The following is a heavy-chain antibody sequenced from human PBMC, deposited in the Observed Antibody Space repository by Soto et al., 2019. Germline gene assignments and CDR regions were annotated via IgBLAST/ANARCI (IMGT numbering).Heavy chain of an antibody. J-gene: IGHJ6*02. V-gene: IGHV5-51*01. CDR2: IYPGDSDT. CDR3: ARQEGAPVIFYYGMDV. D-gene: IGHD1-26*01. CDR1: GYNFTKYL. Sequence: AGESLKISCKGSGYNFTKYLICWVRQMPVKGLEWMGIIYPGDSDTRYSPSFQGQVTISADKSISAAYLQWSSLKASDTAMYYCARQEGAPVIFYYGMDVFGQGTTVTVSS.